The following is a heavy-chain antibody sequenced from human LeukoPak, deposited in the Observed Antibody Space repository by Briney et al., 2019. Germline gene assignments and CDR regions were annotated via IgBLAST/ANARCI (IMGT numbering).Heavy chain of an antibody. D-gene: IGHD6-13*01. Sequence: GGSLRLSCAASRFTFSNYGMHWVRQAPGKGLEWVAFIRFDGSNKNYADSVKGRFTISRDNSKNTLYLQMNSLRAEDTAVYYRAKKGSSSWYHFDYWGQGTLVTVSS. CDR1: RFTFSNYG. J-gene: IGHJ4*02. CDR2: IRFDGSNK. V-gene: IGHV3-30*02. CDR3: AKKGSSSWYHFDY.